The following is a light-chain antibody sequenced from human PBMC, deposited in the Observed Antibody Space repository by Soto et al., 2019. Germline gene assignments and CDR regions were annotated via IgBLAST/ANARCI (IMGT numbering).Light chain of an antibody. CDR1: QSISNY. Sequence: DIQMTQSPSSLSASVGDRVTITCRASQSISNYLNRYQQNPGKAPNLLIYDASSLQSGVPSRFSGSGSGTDFTLTISSLQPEDFATYYCQQSYSTPPGTFGQGTKLEIK. V-gene: IGKV1-39*01. CDR2: DAS. J-gene: IGKJ2*01. CDR3: QQSYSTPPGT.